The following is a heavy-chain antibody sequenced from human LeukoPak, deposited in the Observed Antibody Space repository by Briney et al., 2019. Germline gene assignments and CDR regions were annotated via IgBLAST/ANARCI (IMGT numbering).Heavy chain of an antibody. CDR3: ASMTVTAPNWFDP. V-gene: IGHV4-31*03. CDR2: IYYSGST. D-gene: IGHD2-21*02. CDR1: GGSISSGGYY. J-gene: IGHJ5*02. Sequence: NTSETLSLTCTVSGGSISSGGYYWSWIRQHPGKGLEWIGYIYYSGSTYYNPSLKSRVTISVDTSKNQFSLELSSVTAADTAVYYCASMTVTAPNWFDPWGQGTLVTVSS.